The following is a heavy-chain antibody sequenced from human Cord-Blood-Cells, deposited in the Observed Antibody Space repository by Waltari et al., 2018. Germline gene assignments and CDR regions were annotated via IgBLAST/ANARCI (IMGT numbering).Heavy chain of an antibody. CDR1: GGSFSGYY. V-gene: IGHV4-34*01. J-gene: IGHJ4*02. D-gene: IGHD4-17*01. CDR2: INHSGRT. CDR3: ARAGTVTKSFDY. Sequence: QVQLQQWGAGLLKPSETLALTCAVYGGSFSGYYGSWHRQPPGKGLEWIGEINHSGRTNYNPSLKSRVTISVDTSKNQFSLKLSSVTAADTAVYYCARAGTVTKSFDYWGQGTLVTVSS.